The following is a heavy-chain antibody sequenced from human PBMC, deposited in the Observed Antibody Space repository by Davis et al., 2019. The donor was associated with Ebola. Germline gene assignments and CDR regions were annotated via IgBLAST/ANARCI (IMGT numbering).Heavy chain of an antibody. CDR2: IYYSWNT. V-gene: IGHV4-39*01. CDR3: ARHSTNWYYFDR. J-gene: IGHJ4*02. CDR1: GDSISSPYY. D-gene: IGHD6-13*01. Sequence: PSETLSLTCTVSGDSISSPYYWGWIRQPPGKGLEWIGNIYYSWNTYYRTSLQSRVTISMETSKNQFSLKLTSVTAADTAVYFCARHSTNWYYFDRWGQGSLVTVSS.